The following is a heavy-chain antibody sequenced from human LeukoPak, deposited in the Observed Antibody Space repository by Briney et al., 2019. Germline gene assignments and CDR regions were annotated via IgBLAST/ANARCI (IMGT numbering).Heavy chain of an antibody. V-gene: IGHV4-30-2*01. J-gene: IGHJ4*02. CDR3: ARGTGEQQLVGTPFDY. D-gene: IGHD6-13*01. CDR2: IYHSGST. Sequence: SQTLSLTCTVSGGSISSGGYYWSWIRQPPGKGLEWIGYIYHSGSTYYNPSLKSRVTISVDRSKNQFSLKLSSVTAADTAVYYCARGTGEQQLVGTPFDYWGQGTLATVSS. CDR1: GGSISSGGYY.